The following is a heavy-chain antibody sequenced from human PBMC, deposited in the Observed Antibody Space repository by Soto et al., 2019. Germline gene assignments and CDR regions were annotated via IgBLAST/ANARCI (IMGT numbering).Heavy chain of an antibody. D-gene: IGHD5-12*01. J-gene: IGHJ2*01. Sequence: EVQLVQSGAEVKKPGESLRISCKGSGYSFTSYWISWVRQMPGKGLEWMGRIDPSDSYTKYSPSFQGHVTISADKSISTAYLQWSSLKASDTAMYYCARLVIQRGYSGYETYWYFDLWGRGTLVTVSS. CDR3: ARLVIQRGYSGYETYWYFDL. V-gene: IGHV5-10-1*01. CDR1: GYSFTSYW. CDR2: IDPSDSYT.